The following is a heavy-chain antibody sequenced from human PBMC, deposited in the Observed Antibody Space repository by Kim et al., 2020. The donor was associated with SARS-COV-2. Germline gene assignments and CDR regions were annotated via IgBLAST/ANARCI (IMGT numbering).Heavy chain of an antibody. D-gene: IGHD6-19*01. Sequence: ASVKVSCKASGYTFTSYGINWVRQAPGQGLEWMGLISGNNGNTRYAQKFQGRVTMTTDTSTSTAYMELRSLRSDDTAVFYCARGFYVFCSSGWYDGFDYWGQGTLVTVSS. CDR2: ISGNNGNT. CDR3: ARGFYVFCSSGWYDGFDY. CDR1: GYTFTSYG. J-gene: IGHJ4*02. V-gene: IGHV1-18*01.